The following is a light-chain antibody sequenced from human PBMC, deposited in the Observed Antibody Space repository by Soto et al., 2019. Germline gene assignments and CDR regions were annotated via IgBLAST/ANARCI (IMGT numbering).Light chain of an antibody. CDR1: TSNIGSNY. J-gene: IGLJ1*01. CDR2: RNN. V-gene: IGLV1-47*01. CDR3: ETWDDSLNGFYV. Sequence: QSLRTQPPSSSGTPLQGVTISCSGITSNIGSNYVYCYQQLPVTAPKLLIYRNNQLPSGVPARFSVSKCGTSASLAISGLRSDDEADYFCETWDDSLNGFYVFGTGTKVTAL.